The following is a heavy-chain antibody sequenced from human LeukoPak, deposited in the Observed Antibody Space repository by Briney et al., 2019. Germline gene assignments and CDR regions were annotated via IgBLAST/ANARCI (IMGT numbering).Heavy chain of an antibody. D-gene: IGHD3-22*01. CDR1: GFTFSSYG. CDR3: AKDKTYYYDSSGYYFDY. J-gene: IGHJ4*02. Sequence: PGGSLRLSCAASGFTFSSYGMHWVRQAPGKGLEWVSAISGSGGSTYYADSVKGRFTISRDNSKNTLYLQMNSLRAEDTAVYYCAKDKTYYYDSSGYYFDYWGQGTLVTVSS. CDR2: ISGSGGST. V-gene: IGHV3-23*01.